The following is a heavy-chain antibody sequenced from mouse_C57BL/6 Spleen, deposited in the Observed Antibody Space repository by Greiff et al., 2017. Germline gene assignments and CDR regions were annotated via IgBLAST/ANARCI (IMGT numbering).Heavy chain of an antibody. V-gene: IGHV1-82*01. Sequence: VQLVESGPELVKPGASVKISCKASGYAFSSSWMNWVKQRPGKGLEWIGRIYPGDGDTNYNGKFKGKATLTADKSSSTAYMQLSSLTSEDSAVYFCARKDWDGWYFDVWGTGTTVTVSS. CDR1: GYAFSSSW. CDR2: IYPGDGDT. CDR3: ARKDWDGWYFDV. D-gene: IGHD4-1*01. J-gene: IGHJ1*03.